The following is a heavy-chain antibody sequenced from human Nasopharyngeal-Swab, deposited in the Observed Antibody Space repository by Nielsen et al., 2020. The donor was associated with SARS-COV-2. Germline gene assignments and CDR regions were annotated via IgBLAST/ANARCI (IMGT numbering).Heavy chain of an antibody. D-gene: IGHD2-2*01. CDR1: GFTFSSYS. CDR3: ARGKAGYCSSTSCYLYFDY. V-gene: IGHV3-21*01. CDR2: ISSSSSYI. Sequence: GESLKISCAASGFTFSSYSMNWVRQAPGKGLEWVSSISSSSSYIYYADSVKGRFTISRDNAKNSLHLQMNSLRAEDTAVYYCARGKAGYCSSTSCYLYFDYWGQGTLVTVSS. J-gene: IGHJ4*02.